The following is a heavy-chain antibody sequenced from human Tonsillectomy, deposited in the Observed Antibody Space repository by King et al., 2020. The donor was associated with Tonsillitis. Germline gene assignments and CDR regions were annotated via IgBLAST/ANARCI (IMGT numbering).Heavy chain of an antibody. J-gene: IGHJ5*01. V-gene: IGHV5-10-1*03. CDR3: ARRFPYSGSFTTLDS. CDR1: GYSFTSYW. CDR2: IDPSDSHS. D-gene: IGHD1-26*01. Sequence: LQLVQSGAEVKEPGESLRISCKGSGYSFTSYWISWVRQMPGQGLEWMGTIDPSDSHSKYSPSFQGHVTISADKSISSAYLQWSSLKASDTAMYYCARRFPYSGSFTTLDSWGQGTLVTVSS.